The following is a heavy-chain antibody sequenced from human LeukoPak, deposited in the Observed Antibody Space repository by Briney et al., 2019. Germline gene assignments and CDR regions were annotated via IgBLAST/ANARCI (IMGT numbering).Heavy chain of an antibody. D-gene: IGHD5-12*01. CDR2: IYYSGST. CDR1: GGSISSYY. Sequence: SETLSLTCTVSGGSISSYYWSWIRQPPGKGLEWLGYIYYSGSTNYNPSLKSRVTISVDTSKNQFSLKLSSVTAADTAVYYCARDLWRSRLSGYANSRAFDIWGQGTMVTVSS. V-gene: IGHV4-59*12. CDR3: ARDLWRSRLSGYANSRAFDI. J-gene: IGHJ3*02.